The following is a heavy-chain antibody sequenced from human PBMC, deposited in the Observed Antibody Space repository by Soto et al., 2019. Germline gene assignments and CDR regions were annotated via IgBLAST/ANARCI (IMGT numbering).Heavy chain of an antibody. CDR2: IDPSDSYT. D-gene: IGHD5-18*01. CDR1: GYSFTSYW. J-gene: IGHJ4*02. CDR3: ARDGYSYGSFDY. Sequence: GESLKICCKGSGYSFTSYWISWVRQMPGKGLEWMGRIDPSDSYTNYSPSFQGHVTISAXXXXXTXYXQXXXLKAXDTAMYYCARDGYSYGSFDYWGQGTLVTVSS. V-gene: IGHV5-10-1*01.